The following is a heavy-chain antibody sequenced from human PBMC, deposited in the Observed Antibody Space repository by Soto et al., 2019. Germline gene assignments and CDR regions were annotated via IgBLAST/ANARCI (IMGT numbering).Heavy chain of an antibody. CDR3: ARVLGPHRGAYYFDY. J-gene: IGHJ4*02. CDR2: IYPGDSDT. D-gene: IGHD3-10*01. Sequence: GESLKVSCKGSGYSFTSYWIGWLRQMPGKRLEWMGIIYPGDSDTRYSPSFQGQVTISADKSISTAYLQWSSLKASDTAMYYCARVLGPHRGAYYFDYWGQGTLVTVSS. CDR1: GYSFTSYW. V-gene: IGHV5-51*01.